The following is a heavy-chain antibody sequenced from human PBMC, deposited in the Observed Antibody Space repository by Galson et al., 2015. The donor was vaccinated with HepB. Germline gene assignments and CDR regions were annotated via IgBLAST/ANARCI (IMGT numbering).Heavy chain of an antibody. CDR3: AKDRDFLVTPFDS. CDR2: IRHDGSST. CDR1: G. V-gene: IGHV3-30*02. D-gene: IGHD4-23*01. Sequence: GMHWVRQAPGQGLEWVTLIRHDGSSTYYANSVKGRFTISRDNSKNTLFLQMNGLTTDDTAVYYCAKDRDFLVTPFDSWGQGTLVTVSS. J-gene: IGHJ4*02.